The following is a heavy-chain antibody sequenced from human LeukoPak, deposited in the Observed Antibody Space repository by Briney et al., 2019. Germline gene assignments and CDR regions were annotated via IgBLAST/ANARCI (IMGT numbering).Heavy chain of an antibody. Sequence: SETLSLTCTVSGGSISNYYWSWIRQPPGKGLEWIGYVYYSGSTNYNPSLKSRVTISVDTSKNQFSLKLSSVTAADTAVYYCARHRRYCSGGSCYYTHYFDYWGQGTLVTVSS. J-gene: IGHJ4*02. CDR3: ARHRRYCSGGSCYYTHYFDY. CDR1: GGSISNYY. V-gene: IGHV4-59*08. D-gene: IGHD2-15*01. CDR2: VYYSGST.